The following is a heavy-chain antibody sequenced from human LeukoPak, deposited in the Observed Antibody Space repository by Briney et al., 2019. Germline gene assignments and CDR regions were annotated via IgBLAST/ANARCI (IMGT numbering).Heavy chain of an antibody. CDR2: VYYSGST. Sequence: PGGSLRLSCAASGFSFSSYSMSWIRQSPGKGLEWVGSVYYSGSTYYNPSLKSRVTMSVDMSKSQFSLKLTSVSAADTAMYYCGYTYGWHDGFHIWGQGTMVTVSS. V-gene: IGHV4-39*01. D-gene: IGHD5-18*01. J-gene: IGHJ3*02. CDR1: GFSFSSYS. CDR3: GYTYGWHDGFHI.